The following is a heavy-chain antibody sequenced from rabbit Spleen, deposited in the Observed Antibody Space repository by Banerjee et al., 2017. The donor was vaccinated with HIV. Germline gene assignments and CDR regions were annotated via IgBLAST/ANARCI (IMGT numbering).Heavy chain of an antibody. V-gene: IGHV1S45*01. D-gene: IGHD1-1*01. CDR1: GFSFSSSYW. CDR2: INMFTAKS. CDR3: ARDLIAAIGWNFNL. J-gene: IGHJ4*01. Sequence: QQQLEESGGGLVKPEGSLTLTCTASGFSFSSSYWICWVRQAPGKGLEWIACINMFTAKSVYASWAKGRFIMSRPSSTTVTLQMTSLTVADTATYFCARDLIAAIGWNFNLWGQGTLVTVS.